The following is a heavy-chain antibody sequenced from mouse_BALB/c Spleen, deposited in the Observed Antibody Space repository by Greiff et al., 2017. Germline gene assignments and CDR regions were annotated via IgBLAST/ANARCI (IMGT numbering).Heavy chain of an antibody. J-gene: IGHJ2*01. V-gene: IGHV1-7*01. CDR3: ATGQYYFDY. Sequence: QVQLQQSGAELAKPGASVKMSCKASGYTFTSYWMHWVKQRPGQGLEWIGYINPSTGYTEYNQKFKDKATLTADKSSSTAYMQLSSLTSEDSAVYYCATGQYYFDYWGQGTTLTVSS. CDR2: INPSTGYT. CDR1: GYTFTSYW.